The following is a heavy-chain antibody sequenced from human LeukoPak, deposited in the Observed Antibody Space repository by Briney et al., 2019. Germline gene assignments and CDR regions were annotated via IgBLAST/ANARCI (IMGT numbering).Heavy chain of an antibody. CDR3: AKAGHSYGSEPDY. CDR2: ISLNSCSI. CDR1: GFTFDDYA. V-gene: IGHV3-9*01. J-gene: IGHJ4*02. D-gene: IGHD5-18*01. Sequence: PGRSLRVSCAASGFTFDDYAMHWVRQAPGKGLEWVSGISLNSCSIVYADTVKRRFTISRDNAKNSLYLQMNSLRAEDTALYYCAKAGHSYGSEPDYWGQGTLVTVSP.